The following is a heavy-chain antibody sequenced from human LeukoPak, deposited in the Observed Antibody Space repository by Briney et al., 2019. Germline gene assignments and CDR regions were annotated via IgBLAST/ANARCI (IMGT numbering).Heavy chain of an antibody. CDR1: GFTFNKYW. CDR3: AKEWSSTWYWLDY. CDR2: ISGSGDST. Sequence: PGGSLRLSCVASGFTFNKYWMYWVRQAPGKGLEWVSGISGSGDSTYYADSVKGRFTISRDNSKNTLYLQMNSLRAEDTAVYYCAKEWSSTWYWLDYWGQGTLVTVSS. D-gene: IGHD6-13*01. V-gene: IGHV3-23*01. J-gene: IGHJ4*02.